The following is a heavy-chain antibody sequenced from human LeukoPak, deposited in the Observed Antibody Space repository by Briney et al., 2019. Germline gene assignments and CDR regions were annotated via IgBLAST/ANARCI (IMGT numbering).Heavy chain of an antibody. D-gene: IGHD4-17*01. CDR1: GFSFSTYG. CDR3: AKGGADYGEYDY. J-gene: IGHJ4*02. CDR2: ISYEGSNK. Sequence: AGGSLRLSCAASGFSFSTYGMHWVRQAPGKGLEWVAVISYEGSNKYYADSVKGRFTISRDNSKSTLYLKMNSLRAEDTAVYYCAKGGADYGEYDYWGQGTLVTVSS. V-gene: IGHV3-30*18.